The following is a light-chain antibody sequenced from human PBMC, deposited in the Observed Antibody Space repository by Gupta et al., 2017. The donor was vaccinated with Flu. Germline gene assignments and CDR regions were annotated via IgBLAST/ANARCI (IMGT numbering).Light chain of an antibody. Sequence: PSFLSASVGDRVTITCRASQGISSYLAWYQQKPGKAPKLLIYAASTLQSGVASRFSGSGSGTEFTLTISSLQPEDFATYYCQQLNSYPRTFGQGTKLEIK. CDR1: QGISSY. V-gene: IGKV1-9*01. J-gene: IGKJ2*01. CDR3: QQLNSYPRT. CDR2: AAS.